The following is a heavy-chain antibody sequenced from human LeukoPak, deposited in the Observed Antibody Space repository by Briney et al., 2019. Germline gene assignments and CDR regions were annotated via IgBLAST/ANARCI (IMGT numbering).Heavy chain of an antibody. Sequence: GGSLRLSCTASGFTFGDYAMSWVRQAPGKGLEWVSLIYSGGSTYYADSVKGRFTISRDNSKNTLYLQMNSLRAEDTAVYYCAKDHLVRGVRAFDYWGQGTLVTVSS. V-gene: IGHV3-23*03. J-gene: IGHJ4*02. CDR2: IYSGGST. CDR3: AKDHLVRGVRAFDY. D-gene: IGHD3-10*01. CDR1: GFTFGDYA.